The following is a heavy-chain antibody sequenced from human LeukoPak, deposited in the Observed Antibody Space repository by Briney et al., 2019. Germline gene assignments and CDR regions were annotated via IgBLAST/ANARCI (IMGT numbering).Heavy chain of an antibody. CDR1: GFTVSSNY. CDR3: ARSPDEARYYDFWSGYYTNPLYFDY. CDR2: IYSGGST. D-gene: IGHD3-3*01. V-gene: IGHV3-53*05. J-gene: IGHJ4*02. Sequence: GGSLRLSCAASGFTVSSNYMSWVRQAPGKGLEWVSVIYSGGSTYYADSVKGRFTISRDNSKNTLYLQMNSLRSEDTAVYYCARSPDEARYYDFWSGYYTNPLYFDYWGQGTLVTVSS.